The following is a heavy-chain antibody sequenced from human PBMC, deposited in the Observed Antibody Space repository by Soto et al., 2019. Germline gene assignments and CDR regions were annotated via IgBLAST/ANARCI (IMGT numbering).Heavy chain of an antibody. CDR1: GGTFSSYA. CDR2: IIPIFGTA. J-gene: IGHJ6*02. CDR3: ARGGWQKLVYYYGMDV. D-gene: IGHD6-19*01. V-gene: IGHV1-69*13. Sequence: GASVKVSCKASGGTFSSYAISWVRQAPGQGLEWMGGIIPIFGTANYAQKFQGRVTITADESTSTAYMELSSLRSEDTAVYYCARGGWQKLVYYYGMDVWGQGTTVTVSS.